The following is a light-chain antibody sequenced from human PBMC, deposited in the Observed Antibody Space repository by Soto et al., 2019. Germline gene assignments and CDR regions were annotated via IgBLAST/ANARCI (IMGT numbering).Light chain of an antibody. CDR2: GAS. V-gene: IGKV3-20*01. J-gene: IGKJ1*01. Sequence: IVLTQSPGTLSFSPGERATLSCRASESVASNYLAWYQHKPGQAPRLLFFGASNRATGIPDRFSGSGSGTDFTLTISRLEPEDFAVYYCHQYGSSPWTLGQGTKVDIK. CDR1: ESVASNY. CDR3: HQYGSSPWT.